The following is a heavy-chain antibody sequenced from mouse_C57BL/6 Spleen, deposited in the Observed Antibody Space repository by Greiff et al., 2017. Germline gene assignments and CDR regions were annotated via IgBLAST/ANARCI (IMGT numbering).Heavy chain of an antibody. CDR1: GYTFTSYW. CDR2: IYPGSGST. J-gene: IGHJ1*03. CDR3: GRGEGYSWYFDV. V-gene: IGHV1-55*01. Sequence: QVQLQQPGAELVKPGASVKMSCKASGYTFTSYWITWVKQRPGQGLEWIGDIYPGSGSTNYNEKFKSKATLTVDTSSSTAYMQLSSLTSEDSAVYYCGRGEGYSWYFDVWGTGTTVTVSA. D-gene: IGHD2-3*01.